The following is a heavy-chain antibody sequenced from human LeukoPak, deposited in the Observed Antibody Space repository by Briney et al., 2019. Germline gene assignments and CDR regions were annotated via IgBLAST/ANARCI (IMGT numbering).Heavy chain of an antibody. CDR2: VSGSGAST. CDR3: ARVYGSSNYYYDRYYYYMDV. CDR1: GFYFESYA. J-gene: IGHJ6*03. Sequence: PGGSQRLSCATSGFYFESYAMSWVRQAPGKGLEWVSGVSGSGASTYYADSVKGRFTISRDSSKNTLYLQLNSLRVEDTAVYYCARVYGSSNYYYDRYYYYMDVWGRGTTVTVSS. V-gene: IGHV3-23*01. D-gene: IGHD3-22*01.